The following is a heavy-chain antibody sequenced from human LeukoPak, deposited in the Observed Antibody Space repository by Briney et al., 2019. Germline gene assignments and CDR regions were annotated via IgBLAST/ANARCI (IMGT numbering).Heavy chain of an antibody. Sequence: GGSLRLSCVASGFTFSSYAMSWVRQAPGKGLEWVSAISGSGGSTYYADSVKGRFTISRDNSKNTLYLQMNSLRAEDTAVYYCVTLDCSSTSCMGGYWGQGTLVTVSS. CDR1: GFTFSSYA. V-gene: IGHV3-23*01. D-gene: IGHD2-2*01. CDR2: ISGSGGST. J-gene: IGHJ4*02. CDR3: VTLDCSSTSCMGGY.